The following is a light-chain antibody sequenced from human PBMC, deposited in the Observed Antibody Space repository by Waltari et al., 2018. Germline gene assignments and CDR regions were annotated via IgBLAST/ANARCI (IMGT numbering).Light chain of an antibody. CDR3: QQYNTWPPGT. V-gene: IGKV3-15*01. Sequence: IVMTQAPATLSVSPRERATLSCRASQRVSRNLAWYQQKPGPAPRLLIYGASTRATGIHARFSGRGSGTEFTLTISSMQSEHFAVYYCQQYNTWPPGTFGQGTKVEIK. CDR1: QRVSRN. CDR2: GAS. J-gene: IGKJ1*01.